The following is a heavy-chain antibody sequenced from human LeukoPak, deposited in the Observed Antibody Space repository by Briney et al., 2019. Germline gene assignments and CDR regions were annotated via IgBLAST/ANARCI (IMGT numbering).Heavy chain of an antibody. J-gene: IGHJ4*02. CDR2: ISAYNGNT. CDR3: ALGSGSFVRGH. Sequence: ASVKVSCKASGYTFTSYGISWVRQAPGQGLEWMGWISAYNGNTNYAQKLQGRVTMTTDTSTSTAYMELSRLQSDDTAVYYCALGSGSFVRGHWGQGTLVTVSS. V-gene: IGHV1-18*01. CDR1: GYTFTSYG. D-gene: IGHD7-27*01.